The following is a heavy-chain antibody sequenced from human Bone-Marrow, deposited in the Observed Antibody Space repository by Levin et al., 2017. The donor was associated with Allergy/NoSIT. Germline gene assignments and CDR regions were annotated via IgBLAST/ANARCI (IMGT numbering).Heavy chain of an antibody. CDR3: AREWGYSRSWFDP. D-gene: IGHD6-13*01. Sequence: HPGGSLRLSCSASGLTVSSNFMSWVRQAPVKGLEWVSVIYSDGSTYYADSVKGRFTISRDNSKNTLYLQMNSLRAEDTALYYCAREWGYSRSWFDPWGQGTLVTVSS. J-gene: IGHJ5*02. CDR1: GLTVSSNF. CDR2: IYSDGST. V-gene: IGHV3-53*01.